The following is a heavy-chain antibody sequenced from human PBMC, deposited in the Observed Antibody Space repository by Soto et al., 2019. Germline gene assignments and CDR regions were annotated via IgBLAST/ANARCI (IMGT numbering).Heavy chain of an antibody. V-gene: IGHV1-8*01. J-gene: IGHJ3*01. D-gene: IGHD3-22*01. CDR3: ARVSVIMIVVSITFKT. Sequence: ASVKVSCKASGYTFTSYDINWVRQATGQGLEWMGWMNPNRGNTGYAQKFQGRVTMTRNTSISTAYMELSSLRSEDTAVYYFARVSVIMIVVSITFKTWGKGTMATV. CDR2: MNPNRGNT. CDR1: GYTFTSYD.